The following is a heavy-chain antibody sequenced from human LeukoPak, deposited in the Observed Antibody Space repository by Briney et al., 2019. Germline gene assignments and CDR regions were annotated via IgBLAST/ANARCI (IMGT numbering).Heavy chain of an antibody. D-gene: IGHD3-3*01. CDR1: GYTLTELS. Sequence: ASVKVSCKVSGYTLTELSMHWVRQAPGKGLEWMGEIIPIFGTANYALKFQGRVTITTDESTSTAYMELSSLRSEDTAVYYCATNERFLPQGRASDLWGQGTMVTVSS. CDR3: ATNERFLPQGRASDL. CDR2: IIPIFGTA. J-gene: IGHJ3*01. V-gene: IGHV1-69*05.